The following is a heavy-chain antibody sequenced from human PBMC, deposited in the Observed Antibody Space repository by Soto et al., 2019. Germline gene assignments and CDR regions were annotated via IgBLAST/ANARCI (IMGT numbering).Heavy chain of an antibody. CDR3: ARDFNDSWSGSQWGAFDI. D-gene: IGHD3-3*01. J-gene: IGHJ3*02. CDR2: ISTYNGNT. CDR1: GYTFTSYG. V-gene: IGHV1-18*04. Sequence: GASVKVSCKASGYTFTSYGISWVRQAPGQGLEWMAWISTYNGNTNYAQKLQGRVIMTTDTSTSTAYMELRSLRSDDTAVYYCARDFNDSWSGSQWGAFDIWGQGTMVTVSS.